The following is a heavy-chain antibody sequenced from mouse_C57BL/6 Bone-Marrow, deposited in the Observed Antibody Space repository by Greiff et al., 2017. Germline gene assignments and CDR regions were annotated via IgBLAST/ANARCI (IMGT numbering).Heavy chain of an antibody. Sequence: EVQLVESGEGLVKPGGSLKLSCAASGFTFSSYAMSWVRQTPEKRLEWVAYISSGGDYIYYADTVKGRFTISRDNARNTLYLQMSSLKSEDTAMYYCTRERGSITTVVDYAMDYWGQGTSVTVSS. CDR2: ISSGGDYI. V-gene: IGHV5-9-1*02. CDR3: TRERGSITTVVDYAMDY. J-gene: IGHJ4*01. CDR1: GFTFSSYA. D-gene: IGHD1-1*01.